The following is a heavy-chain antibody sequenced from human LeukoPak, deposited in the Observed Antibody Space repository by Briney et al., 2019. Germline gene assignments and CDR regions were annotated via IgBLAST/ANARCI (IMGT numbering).Heavy chain of an antibody. CDR2: INPNSGGT. J-gene: IGHJ6*03. D-gene: IGHD2-2*01. V-gene: IGHV1-2*02. CDR1: GYTFTGYY. CDR3: AREFRVYCSSTSCSRYMDV. Sequence: ASVKVSCKASGYTFTGYYMHWVRQAPGQGLEWMGWINPNSGGTNYAQKFQGRITMTRDTSISTAYMELSRLRSDDTAVYYCAREFRVYCSSTSCSRYMDVWGKGTTVTVSS.